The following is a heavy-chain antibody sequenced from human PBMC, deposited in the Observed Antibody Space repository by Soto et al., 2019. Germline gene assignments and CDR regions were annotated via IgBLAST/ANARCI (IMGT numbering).Heavy chain of an antibody. J-gene: IGHJ4*02. D-gene: IGHD2-21*02. CDR1: GFTVSTNY. Sequence: EVQLVESGGGLVQSGGSLRLSCAVSGFTVSTNYMNWVRQAPGKGLEWVSLIYIGGGASYADSVKGRFTVSRDNSKNTVYLQMNSLRGDDAAVYYCAGAPLGGGDYPFDYWGQGTLVTVSS. CDR2: IYIGGGA. CDR3: AGAPLGGGDYPFDY. V-gene: IGHV3-66*01.